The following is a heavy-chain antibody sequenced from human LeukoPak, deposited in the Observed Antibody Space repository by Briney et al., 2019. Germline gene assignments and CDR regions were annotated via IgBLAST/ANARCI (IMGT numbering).Heavy chain of an antibody. D-gene: IGHD1-26*01. V-gene: IGHV3-53*01. Sequence: GGSLRLSCAASGLTVSSNYMSWVRQAPGKGLEWVSVIYSGGSTYYADSVKGRFTISRDNSKNTLYLQMNSLRAEDTAVYYCARESGTYGLEYWGQGTLVTVSS. J-gene: IGHJ4*02. CDR3: ARESGTYGLEY. CDR1: GLTVSSNY. CDR2: IYSGGST.